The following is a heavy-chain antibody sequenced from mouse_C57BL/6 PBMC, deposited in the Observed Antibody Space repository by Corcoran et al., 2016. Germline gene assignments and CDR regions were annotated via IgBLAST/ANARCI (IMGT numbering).Heavy chain of an antibody. CDR3: ARSGIYYAMDY. Sequence: EVQLQQSGPELVKPGASVKISCKASGYTFTDYYMNWVKQSHGKSLEWIGDINPNNGGTSYNQKFKGKATLTVDKSSSTAYMELRSLTSEDSAVYSCARSGIYYAMDYWGQGTSVTVSS. J-gene: IGHJ4*01. D-gene: IGHD3-1*01. CDR2: INPNNGGT. CDR1: GYTFTDYY. V-gene: IGHV1-26*01.